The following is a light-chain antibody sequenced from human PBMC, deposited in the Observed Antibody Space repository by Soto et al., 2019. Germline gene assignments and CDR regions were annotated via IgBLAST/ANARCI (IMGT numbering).Light chain of an antibody. CDR2: DVS. Sequence: QSALTQPRSVSGSPGQSVIISCTGTSSDVGGYKYVSWYQQHPGKAPKLVIYDVSERPSGVPDRFSGSKSGNTASLTISGLQAEDAADYHCCSYGGSSVWVFGGATKLTVL. J-gene: IGLJ3*02. CDR3: CSYGGSSVWV. V-gene: IGLV2-11*01. CDR1: SSDVGGYKY.